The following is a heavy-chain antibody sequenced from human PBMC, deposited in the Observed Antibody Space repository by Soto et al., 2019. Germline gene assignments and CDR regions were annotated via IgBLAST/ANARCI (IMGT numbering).Heavy chain of an antibody. CDR2: ISSSSSTI. CDR1: GFTFSSYS. Sequence: GSLRLSCAASGFTFSSYSMNWVRQAPGKGLEWVSYISSSSSTIYYADSVKGRFTISRDNAKNSLYLQMNSLRAEDTAVYYCARDYPGDYWGQGTLVTVSS. J-gene: IGHJ4*02. V-gene: IGHV3-48*04. D-gene: IGHD3-10*01. CDR3: ARDYPGDY.